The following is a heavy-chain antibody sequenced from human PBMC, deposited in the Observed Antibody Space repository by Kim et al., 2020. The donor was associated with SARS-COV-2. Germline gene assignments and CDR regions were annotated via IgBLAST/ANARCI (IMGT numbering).Heavy chain of an antibody. D-gene: IGHD3-10*01. Sequence: ASVKVSCKASGYTFTSYGISWVRQAPGQGLEWMGWISAYNGNTNYAQKLQGRVTMTTDTSTSTAYMELRSLRSDDTAVYYCARDPSPMVRGPPAAFWGQGTLVTVSS. CDR3: ARDPSPMVRGPPAAF. CDR1: GYTFTSYG. V-gene: IGHV1-18*04. CDR2: ISAYNGNT. J-gene: IGHJ4*02.